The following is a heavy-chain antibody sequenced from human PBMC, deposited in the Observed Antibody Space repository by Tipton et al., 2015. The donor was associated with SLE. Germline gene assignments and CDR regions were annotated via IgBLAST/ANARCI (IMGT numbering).Heavy chain of an antibody. J-gene: IGHJ4*02. V-gene: IGHV3-49*04. D-gene: IGHD3-22*01. Sequence: SLRLSCTASGFTFGDYAMSWVRQAPGKGLEWVGFIRSKAYGGTTEYAASVKGRFTISRDDSKSIAYLQMNSLKTEDTAVYYCTRDYYDSSGYGYWGQGTLVTVSS. CDR2: IRSKAYGGTT. CDR3: TRDYYDSSGYGY. CDR1: GFTFGDYA.